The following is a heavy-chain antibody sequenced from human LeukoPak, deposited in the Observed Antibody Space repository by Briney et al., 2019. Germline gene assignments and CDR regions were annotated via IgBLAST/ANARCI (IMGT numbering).Heavy chain of an antibody. CDR1: GGSISSITYY. D-gene: IGHD6-13*01. CDR3: ARDWAAETLRYFDL. J-gene: IGHJ2*01. CDR2: MYYRGNT. V-gene: IGHV4-39*07. Sequence: SETLSLTCTVSGGSISSITYYWGWIRQPPGKGLEWVGHMYYRGNTFYNPSLKSRVTISVDKSKNQFSLKMSSVTAADTAVYYCARDWAAETLRYFDLWGRGTLVTVSS.